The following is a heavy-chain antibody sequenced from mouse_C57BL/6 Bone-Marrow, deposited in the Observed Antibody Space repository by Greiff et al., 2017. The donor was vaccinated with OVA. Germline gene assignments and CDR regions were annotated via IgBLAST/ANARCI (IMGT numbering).Heavy chain of an antibody. CDR3: ARDPYYYGRGYWYFDV. CDR1: GYTFTSYW. J-gene: IGHJ1*03. Sequence: QVQLQQPGAELVKPGASVKLSCKASGYTFTSYWMHWVKQRPGQGLEWIGMIHPNSGSTNYNEKFKSKATLTVDKSSSTAYRQLSSLTSEDSAVYYCARDPYYYGRGYWYFDVWGTGTTVTVSS. V-gene: IGHV1-64*01. CDR2: IHPNSGST. D-gene: IGHD1-1*01.